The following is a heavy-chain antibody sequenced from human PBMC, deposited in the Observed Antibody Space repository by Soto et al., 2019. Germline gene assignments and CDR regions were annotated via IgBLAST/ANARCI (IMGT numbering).Heavy chain of an antibody. V-gene: IGHV1-69*12. CDR3: ATDQTREGTYDGNSLDY. D-gene: IGHD5-12*01. CDR1: GGTLSNHA. CDR2: IIPIFGTT. J-gene: IGHJ4*02. Sequence: QVQVVQSGAEVKRPGSSVKVSCTASGGTLSNHAINWVRQAPGQGLEWMGVIIPIFGTTDYAQEFQGRVSFTADESTTTDSMELSSLRSEDTAMYYCATDQTREGTYDGNSLDYWGQGTLLTVSS.